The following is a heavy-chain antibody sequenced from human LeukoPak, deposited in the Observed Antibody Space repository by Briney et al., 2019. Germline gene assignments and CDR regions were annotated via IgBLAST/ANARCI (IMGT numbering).Heavy chain of an antibody. D-gene: IGHD3-10*01. CDR2: ISAYNGNT. Sequence: ASVKVSCKASGYTFTSYGISWVRQAPGQGLEWMGWISAYNGNTNYAQKLQGRVTTTTDTSTSTAYMELRSLRSDDTAVYYCARDDFRGSPVRGVIYGFDYWGQGTLVTVSS. V-gene: IGHV1-18*01. CDR1: GYTFTSYG. CDR3: ARDDFRGSPVRGVIYGFDY. J-gene: IGHJ4*02.